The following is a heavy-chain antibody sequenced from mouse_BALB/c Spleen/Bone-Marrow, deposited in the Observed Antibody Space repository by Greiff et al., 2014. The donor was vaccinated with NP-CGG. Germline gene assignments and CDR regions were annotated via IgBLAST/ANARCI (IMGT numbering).Heavy chain of an antibody. CDR2: IWSDGST. J-gene: IGHJ3*01. V-gene: IGHV2-6-1*01. Sequence: QVQLKQSGPGLVAPSQSLSITCTISGFSLTSYGVHWVRQPPGKGLEWLGVIWSDGSTTDNSALKSRLSISKDNSKSQVFLKMNSLQTDDTVMYYCARSPSTMITGGFAYWGQGTLVTVSA. CDR1: GFSLTSYG. CDR3: ARSPSTMITGGFAY. D-gene: IGHD2-4*01.